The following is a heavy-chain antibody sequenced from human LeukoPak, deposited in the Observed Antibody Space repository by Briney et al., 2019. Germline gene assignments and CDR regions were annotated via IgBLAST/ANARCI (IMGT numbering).Heavy chain of an antibody. J-gene: IGHJ1*01. D-gene: IGHD3-22*01. CDR3: AKDMDTMMIIFNPF. CDR1: GFTFSSYA. CDR2: ISYDGSNK. V-gene: IGHV3-30-3*01. Sequence: GGPLRLSCAASGFTFSSYAMHWVRQAPGKGLEWVAVISYDGSNKYYADSVKGRFTISRDNSKNTLYLQMDGLRVEDTAVYYCAKDMDTMMIIFNPFWGQGTLVTVSS.